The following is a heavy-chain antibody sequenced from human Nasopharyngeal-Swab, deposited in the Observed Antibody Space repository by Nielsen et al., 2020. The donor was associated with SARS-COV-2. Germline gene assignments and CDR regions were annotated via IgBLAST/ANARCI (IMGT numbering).Heavy chain of an antibody. CDR2: ISGSGGST. CDR3: AKGKKWELQAFDY. J-gene: IGHJ4*02. V-gene: IGHV3-23*01. CDR1: GFTFSSYA. Sequence: GEFLKISCAASGFTFSSYAMHWVRQAPGKGLEWVSAISGSGGSTYYADSVKGRFTISRDNSKNTLYLQMNSLRAEDTAVYYCAKGKKWELQAFDYWGQGTLVTVSS. D-gene: IGHD1-26*01.